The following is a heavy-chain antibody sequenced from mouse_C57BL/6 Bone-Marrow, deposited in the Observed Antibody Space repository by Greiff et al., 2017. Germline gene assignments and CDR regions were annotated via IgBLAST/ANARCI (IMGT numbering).Heavy chain of an antibody. Sequence: QVQLQQSGAELMKPGASVKLSCTATGYTFTGYWIEWVKQRPGHGLEWIGEILPGSGSTNYTEKFKGKATFTAATSSNTAYMQRSSLTTEDSDIYYCARGNYVGYYAMDYWGQGTSVTVSS. CDR1: GYTFTGYW. V-gene: IGHV1-9*01. CDR3: ARGNYVGYYAMDY. CDR2: ILPGSGST. D-gene: IGHD1-1*01. J-gene: IGHJ4*01.